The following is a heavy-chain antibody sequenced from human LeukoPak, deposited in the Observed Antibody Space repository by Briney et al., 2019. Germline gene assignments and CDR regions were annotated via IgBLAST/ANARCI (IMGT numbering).Heavy chain of an antibody. CDR1: GFTIRSYE. CDR2: IKQDGREK. V-gene: IGHV3-7*01. CDR3: TREWMYSGTH. Sequence: PGGSLRLSCAASGFTIRSYEMNWVRQAPGKGLEWVANIKQDGREKNYVDSVKGRFTISRDNAKNSLFLQMTGLRAEDTAVYYCTREWMYSGTHWGQGTLVTVSS. D-gene: IGHD1-26*01. J-gene: IGHJ4*02.